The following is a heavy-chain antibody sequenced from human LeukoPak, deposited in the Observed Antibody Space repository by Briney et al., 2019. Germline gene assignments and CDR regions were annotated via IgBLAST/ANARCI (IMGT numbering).Heavy chain of an antibody. CDR3: ARDYYDSSGYYLTYYFDY. Sequence: ASVKVSCTASGYTFTGYYMHWVRQAPGQGLEWMGRINPNSGGTNYAQKFQGRATMTRDTSISTAYMELSRLRSDDTAVYYCARDYYDSSGYYLTYYFDYWGQGTLVTVSS. CDR2: INPNSGGT. CDR1: GYTFTGYY. V-gene: IGHV1-2*06. J-gene: IGHJ4*02. D-gene: IGHD3-22*01.